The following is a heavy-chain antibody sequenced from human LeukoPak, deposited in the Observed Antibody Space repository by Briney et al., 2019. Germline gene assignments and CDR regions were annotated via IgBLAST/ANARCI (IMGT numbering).Heavy chain of an antibody. D-gene: IGHD2-21*01. CDR1: GGTFSSYA. V-gene: IGHV1-69*05. CDR3: AIGFFVASRLEY. J-gene: IGHJ4*02. Sequence: ASVKVSCKASGGTFSSYAISWVRQAPGQGLEWMGGIIPIFGTANYAQKFQGRVTITTDESTSTAYMELSSLRSEDTAVYYCAIGFFVASRLEYWGQGTLVTVSS. CDR2: IIPIFGTA.